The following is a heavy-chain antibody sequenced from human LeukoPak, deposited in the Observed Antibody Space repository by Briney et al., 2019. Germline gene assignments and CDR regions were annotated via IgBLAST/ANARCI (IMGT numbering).Heavy chain of an antibody. V-gene: IGHV4-4*02. J-gene: IGHJ5*02. CDR2: IYHSGST. CDR1: GGSISSSNW. Sequence: PSGTLSLTCAVSGGSISSSNWWSWVRQPPGKGLEWIGEIYHSGSTNYNPSLKSRVTISVDKSKNQFSLKLSSVTAADTAVYYCARAWVRGPGILVGWFDPWGQGTLVTVSS. D-gene: IGHD1-26*01. CDR3: ARAWVRGPGILVGWFDP.